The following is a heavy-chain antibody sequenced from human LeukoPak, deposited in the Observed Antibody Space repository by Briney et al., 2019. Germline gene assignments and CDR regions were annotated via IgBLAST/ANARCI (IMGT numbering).Heavy chain of an antibody. D-gene: IGHD1-26*01. CDR1: GGSISSYY. CDR2: IYYSGST. Sequence: SETLSLTCTVSGGSISSYYWSWIRQPPGKGLEWIGYIYYSGSTNYNPSLKSRVTISVDTSKNQFSLKLSSVTAADTAVYYCARTPAVGATGLDYWGQGTLVTVSS. J-gene: IGHJ4*02. V-gene: IGHV4-59*01. CDR3: ARTPAVGATGLDY.